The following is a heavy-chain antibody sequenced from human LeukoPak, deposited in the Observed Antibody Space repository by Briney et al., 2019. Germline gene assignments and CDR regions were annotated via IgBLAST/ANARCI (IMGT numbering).Heavy chain of an antibody. CDR2: IYHTGST. Sequence: SGTLSLTCAVSGGSISTTNWWNWVRQPPGKGLEWIGEIYHTGSTNYNPSLKSRVTISVDKSKNQFSLKLSSVTAADTAVYYCARVRTSTNLNWFDPWSQGTLVTVSS. J-gene: IGHJ5*02. CDR1: GGSISTTNW. D-gene: IGHD2-2*01. V-gene: IGHV4-4*02. CDR3: ARVRTSTNLNWFDP.